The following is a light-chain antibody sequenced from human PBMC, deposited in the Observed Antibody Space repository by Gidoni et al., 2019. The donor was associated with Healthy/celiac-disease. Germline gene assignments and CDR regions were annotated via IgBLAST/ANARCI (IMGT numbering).Light chain of an antibody. CDR1: QSVSSN. V-gene: IGKV3-15*01. Sequence: DIVMTQSPATLSVSPGERATLSCRASQSVSSNLAWYQQKPGQAPSPRIDGASTRATGIPARFSGSGSGKEFTLTISSLQSEDFAVYYCQQYNNWPPLTFXGXTKVEIK. J-gene: IGKJ4*01. CDR3: QQYNNWPPLT. CDR2: GAS.